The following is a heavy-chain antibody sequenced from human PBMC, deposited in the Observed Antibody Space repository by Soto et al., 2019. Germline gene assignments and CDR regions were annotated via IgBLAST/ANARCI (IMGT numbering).Heavy chain of an antibody. D-gene: IGHD2-21*02. Sequence: PSETLSLTCTVAGGSISSYYWIRIRQPPGKGLEWIGYMYNTGSTVYNPSLKSRVTISVDTSKNQFSLKLNAVTAADTAVYYCARDLWGYCGTDCYPLDVWGQGTTVTVSS. CDR2: MYNTGST. J-gene: IGHJ6*02. CDR1: GGSISSYY. V-gene: IGHV4-59*01. CDR3: ARDLWGYCGTDCYPLDV.